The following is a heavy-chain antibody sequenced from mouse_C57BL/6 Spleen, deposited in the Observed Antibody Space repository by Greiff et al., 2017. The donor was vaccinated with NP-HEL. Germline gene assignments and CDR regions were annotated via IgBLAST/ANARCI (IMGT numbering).Heavy chain of an antibody. CDR3: ARGYYGSSDGFAY. Sequence: VQLQQSGAELARPGASVKMSCKASGYTFTSYTMHWVKQRPGQGLEWIGYINPSSGYTKYNQKFKDKATLTADKSSSTAYMQLSSLTSEDSAVYYCARGYYGSSDGFAYWGQGTLVTVSA. D-gene: IGHD1-1*01. CDR1: GYTFTSYT. CDR2: INPSSGYT. J-gene: IGHJ3*01. V-gene: IGHV1-4*01.